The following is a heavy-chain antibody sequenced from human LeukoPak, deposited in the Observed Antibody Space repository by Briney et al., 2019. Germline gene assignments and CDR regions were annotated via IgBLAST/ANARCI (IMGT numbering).Heavy chain of an antibody. CDR1: GGSINSYY. J-gene: IGHJ3*02. CDR2: IYTGGST. V-gene: IGHV4-4*07. Sequence: SETLSLTCTVSGGSINSYYWTWIRQPAGEGLEWIGRIYTGGSTNYNPSLESRVTMSVDTSKNQFSLKLTSVTAADTAVYYCARNHRGDAFDIWGQGTMVTVSS. CDR3: ARNHRGDAFDI. D-gene: IGHD1-14*01.